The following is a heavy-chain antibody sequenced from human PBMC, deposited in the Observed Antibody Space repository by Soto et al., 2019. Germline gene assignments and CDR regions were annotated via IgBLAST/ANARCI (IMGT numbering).Heavy chain of an antibody. CDR2: LLRSGSTT. D-gene: IGHD4-17*01. CDR3: AKDAVSGDGIWLLDS. CDR1: GFTFTNYA. J-gene: IGHJ4*02. Sequence: LRLSCAASGFTFTNYAMTWARQAPGKGLEWVSSLLRSGSTTYYADSVKGRFTISSDISANSLYLQMDSLRAEDTAVYYCAKDAVSGDGIWLLDSWGQGTVVTVSS. V-gene: IGHV3-23*01.